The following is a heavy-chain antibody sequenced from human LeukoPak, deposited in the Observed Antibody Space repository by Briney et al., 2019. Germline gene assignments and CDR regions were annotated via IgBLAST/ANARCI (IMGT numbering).Heavy chain of an antibody. J-gene: IGHJ6*02. V-gene: IGHV4-59*01. D-gene: IGHD6-13*01. Sequence: PSETLSLTCAVSGVSISGNYWSWVRQPPGRGLEWIGYIYSDGTTNYNPPLKSRVAMSVDASENQFSLKLDSVTAADTAAYYCARLARVQQVAHYYYHSMDVWGQGTTVTVSS. CDR3: ARLARVQQVAHYYYHSMDV. CDR2: IYSDGTT. CDR1: GVSISGNY.